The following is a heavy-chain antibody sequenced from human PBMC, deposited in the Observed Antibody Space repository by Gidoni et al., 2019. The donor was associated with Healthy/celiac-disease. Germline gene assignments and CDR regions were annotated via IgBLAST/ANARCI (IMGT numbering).Heavy chain of an antibody. CDR3: ARDSVDGYFDY. CDR2: ISSSSSYI. V-gene: IGHV3-21*01. D-gene: IGHD2-8*01. CDR1: GFTFSSYG. Sequence: EVQLVASGGGLVKPGGSLRRYCAASGFTFSSYGMSWGPQAPGKGLEWVSSISSSSSYISYSDSVKGRFTISRDNAKNSLYLQMNSLRAEDTAVYYCARDSVDGYFDYWGQGTLVTVSS. J-gene: IGHJ4*02.